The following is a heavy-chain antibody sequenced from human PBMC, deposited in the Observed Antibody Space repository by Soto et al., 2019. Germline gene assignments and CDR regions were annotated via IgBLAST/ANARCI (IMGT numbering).Heavy chain of an antibody. D-gene: IGHD3-22*01. Sequence: SGPTLVNPTQTLTLTCTFSGFAVTTRGVGVAWIRQPPGKALEWLGLIDWEDDKRYSPSLKSRLIITKDTSKSRVVLTMINMDPVDTATYYCAHSAVFDTSGSHYYLDYWGQ. CDR2: IDWEDDK. V-gene: IGHV2-5*02. CDR1: GFAVTTRGVG. J-gene: IGHJ4*02. CDR3: AHSAVFDTSGSHYYLDY.